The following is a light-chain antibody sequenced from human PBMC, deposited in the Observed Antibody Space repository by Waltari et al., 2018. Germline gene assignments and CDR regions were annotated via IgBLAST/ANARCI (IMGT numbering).Light chain of an antibody. V-gene: IGLV3-21*04. CDR1: NIGSKS. CDR2: YDG. Sequence: SYVLTQPSSVSVAPGKTATITCGGNNIGSKSVHWYQQKPGQAPVLVISYDGDRPSGIPERCSGSNSGSTATRTISRVEVGDEADYYCQVWDSSGDGVFGGGTKLTVL. J-gene: IGLJ3*02. CDR3: QVWDSSGDGV.